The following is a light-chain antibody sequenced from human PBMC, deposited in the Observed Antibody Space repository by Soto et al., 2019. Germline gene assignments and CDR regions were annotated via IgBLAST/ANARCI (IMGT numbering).Light chain of an antibody. CDR3: QQYQRYPPS. V-gene: IGKV1-16*01. CDR2: AAT. Sequence: DIHMTQSPSSLSASVGDRVTITCRASHPININLVWFQQKPGKAPKSLIYAATNLQSGVPSRFSGSGGVTDFSLTISSLQPEDVATYYCQQYQRYPPSFGGGTKLEIK. CDR1: HPININ. J-gene: IGKJ4*01.